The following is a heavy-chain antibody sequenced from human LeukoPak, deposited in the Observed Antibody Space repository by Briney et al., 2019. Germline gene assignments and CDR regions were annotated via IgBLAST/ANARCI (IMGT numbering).Heavy chain of an antibody. J-gene: IGHJ4*02. V-gene: IGHV3-23*01. CDR1: GFTFSSYW. CDR2: ISGSGGST. CDR3: AKDDTPAAAGTPYYFDY. Sequence: PGGSLRLSCAASGFTFSSYWMSWVRQAPGKGLEWVSAISGSGGSTYYADSVKGRFTISRDNSKNTLYLQMNSLRAEDTAVYYCAKDDTPAAAGTPYYFDYWGQGTLVTVSS. D-gene: IGHD6-13*01.